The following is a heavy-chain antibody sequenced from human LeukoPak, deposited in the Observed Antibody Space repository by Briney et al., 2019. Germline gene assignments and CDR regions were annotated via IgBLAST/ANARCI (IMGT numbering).Heavy chain of an antibody. Sequence: ASVKVSCKASGYTFTSYAMNWVRQAPGQGLEWMGWINPNSGGTNYAQKFQGRVTMTRDTSISTAYMELSSLRSEDTAVYYCAREDYYDSGSNDYWGQGTLVTVSS. CDR3: AREDYYDSGSNDY. CDR2: INPNSGGT. V-gene: IGHV1-2*02. CDR1: GYTFTSYA. J-gene: IGHJ4*02. D-gene: IGHD3-22*01.